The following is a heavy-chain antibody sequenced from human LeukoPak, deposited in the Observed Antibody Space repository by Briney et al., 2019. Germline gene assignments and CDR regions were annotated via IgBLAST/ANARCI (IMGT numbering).Heavy chain of an antibody. CDR2: ISYAGSNK. V-gene: IGHV3-30-3*01. J-gene: IGHJ4*02. D-gene: IGHD2/OR15-2a*01. CDR3: ATNPMSMLY. Sequence: GGSLRLSCVASGFTFSNYAVHWVRQAPGKGLEWVALISYAGSNKYYADSVQGRFTISRDDSKNTLYLQMNSLRVEDTAVYHCATNPMSMLYWGQGTLVTVSS. CDR1: GFTFSNYA.